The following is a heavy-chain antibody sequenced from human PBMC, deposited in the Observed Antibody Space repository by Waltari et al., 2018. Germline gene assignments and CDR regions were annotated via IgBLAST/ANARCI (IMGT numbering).Heavy chain of an antibody. CDR2: IYTSGST. J-gene: IGHJ4*02. V-gene: IGHV4-61*02. Sequence: QVQLQESGPGLVKPSQTLSLTCTASGGSISSGSYYWSWIRQPAGKGLEWIGRIYTSGSTNYNPSLKSRVTISVDTSKNQFSLKLSSVTAADTAVYYCARSQGYTLGYWGQGTLVTVSS. D-gene: IGHD5-18*01. CDR3: ARSQGYTLGY. CDR1: GGSISSGSYY.